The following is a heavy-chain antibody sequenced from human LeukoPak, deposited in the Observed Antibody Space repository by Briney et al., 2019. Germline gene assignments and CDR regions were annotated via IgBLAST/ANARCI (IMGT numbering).Heavy chain of an antibody. CDR1: GYTFTGYY. CDR3: ARISYNIRYRDAFDI. CDR2: INPNSGGT. Sequence: ASVKVSCKASGYTFTGYYMHWARQAPGQGLEWMGWINPNSGGTNYAQKFQGRVTMTRDTSISTAYMELSRLRSDDTAVYYCARISYNIRYRDAFDIWGQGTMVTVSS. V-gene: IGHV1-2*02. J-gene: IGHJ3*02. D-gene: IGHD2-8*01.